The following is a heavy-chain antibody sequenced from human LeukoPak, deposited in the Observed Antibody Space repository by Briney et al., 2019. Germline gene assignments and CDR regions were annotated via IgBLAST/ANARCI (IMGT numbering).Heavy chain of an antibody. J-gene: IGHJ5*02. CDR2: INHSGST. CDR3: ARRSIHLITMVRGRGWFDP. Sequence: PSETLSLTCAVYGGSFSGYYWSWIRQPPGKGLEWIGEINHSGSTNYNPSLKSRVTISVDTSKNQFSLKLSSVTAADTAVYYCARRSIHLITMVRGRGWFDPWGQGTLVTVSS. CDR1: GGSFSGYY. D-gene: IGHD3-10*01. V-gene: IGHV4-34*01.